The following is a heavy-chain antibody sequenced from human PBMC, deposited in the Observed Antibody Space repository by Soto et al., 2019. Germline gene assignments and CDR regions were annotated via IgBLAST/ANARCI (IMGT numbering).Heavy chain of an antibody. D-gene: IGHD7-27*01. Sequence: GGSLRLSCAASGFTFSDYYMSWIRQAPGKGLEWVSYISSSGSTIYYADSVKGRFTISRDNAKNSLYLQMNSLRAEDTAVYYCARDTNPDYPNWGYYYYGMDVWGQGTTVTVSS. CDR2: ISSSGSTI. CDR3: ARDTNPDYPNWGYYYYGMDV. V-gene: IGHV3-11*01. J-gene: IGHJ6*02. CDR1: GFTFSDYY.